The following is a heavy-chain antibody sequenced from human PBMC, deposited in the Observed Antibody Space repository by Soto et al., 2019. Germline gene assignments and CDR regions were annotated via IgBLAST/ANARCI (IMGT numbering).Heavy chain of an antibody. J-gene: IGHJ4*02. Sequence: QLQLQESGPGLVKPSETLSLTCTVSGGSISSSSYYWGWIRQPPGKGLEWIGSIYYSGSTYYNPSLKSRVTRSVDTSKNRFSLKLSSVTAADTAVYYCSRGADFWSGYRTYYFDYWGQGTLVTVSS. CDR1: GGSISSSSYY. CDR3: SRGADFWSGYRTYYFDY. CDR2: IYYSGST. V-gene: IGHV4-39*01. D-gene: IGHD3-3*01.